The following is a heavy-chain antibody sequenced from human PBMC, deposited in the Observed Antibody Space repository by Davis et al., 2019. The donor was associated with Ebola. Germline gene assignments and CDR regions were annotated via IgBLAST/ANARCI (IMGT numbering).Heavy chain of an antibody. Sequence: ASVKVSCKASGYTFTGYYMHWVRQAPGQGLEWMGWINPNSGGTNYAQKFQGWVTMTRDTSISTAYMELSRLRSDDTAVYYCARDGGYSGSYSRYYYGMDVWGQGTTVTVSS. CDR3: ARDGGYSGSYSRYYYGMDV. J-gene: IGHJ6*02. CDR2: INPNSGGT. CDR1: GYTFTGYY. V-gene: IGHV1-2*04. D-gene: IGHD1-26*01.